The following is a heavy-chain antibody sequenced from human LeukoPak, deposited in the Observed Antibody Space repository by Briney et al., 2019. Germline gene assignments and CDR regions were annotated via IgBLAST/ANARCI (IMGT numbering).Heavy chain of an antibody. Sequence: PSETLSLTCTLSGVYISSGGYYWRWLRQHPGKGLEWIGYIYYSGSTYYNPSLKRRVTLSVDTSKNQFSLKLSSVTAADTAVYYCARVGVEMARAWDFDYWGEGTLVTVSS. V-gene: IGHV4-31*03. CDR3: ARVGVEMARAWDFDY. D-gene: IGHD5-24*01. CDR1: GVYISSGGYY. J-gene: IGHJ4*02. CDR2: IYYSGST.